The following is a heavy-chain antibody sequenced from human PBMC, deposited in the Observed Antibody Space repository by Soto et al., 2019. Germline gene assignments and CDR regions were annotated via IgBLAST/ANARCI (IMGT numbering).Heavy chain of an antibody. D-gene: IGHD2-2*01. V-gene: IGHV3-11*01. CDR1: GFTFSDYY. CDR2: ISSSGSTI. CDR3: ARALPVAKGGFDP. Sequence: GGSLRLSCVASGFTFSDYYMSWIRQAPGKGLEWLSYISSSGSTIFYADSVKGRFTISRDNTKNSLYLQMNSLRAEDTAVYYCARALPVAKGGFDPWGQGTLVTVSS. J-gene: IGHJ5*02.